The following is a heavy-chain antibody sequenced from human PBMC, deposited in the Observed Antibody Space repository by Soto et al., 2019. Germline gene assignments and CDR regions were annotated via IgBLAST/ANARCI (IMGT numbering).Heavy chain of an antibody. D-gene: IGHD1-26*01. CDR1: GDSIGRFY. CDR2: VYSTGGV. CDR3: ARDRSGTGLDI. V-gene: IGHV4-4*07. Sequence: QLQLHESGPGLVKPSETLSLTCNVSGDSIGRFYWSWIRQSAGKGLEWIGRVYSTGGVTYNPALTGRVTLSLDRSNNHVSLEMNSVTAADTAVYFCARDRSGTGLDIWGRGTSVSVSS. J-gene: IGHJ6*02.